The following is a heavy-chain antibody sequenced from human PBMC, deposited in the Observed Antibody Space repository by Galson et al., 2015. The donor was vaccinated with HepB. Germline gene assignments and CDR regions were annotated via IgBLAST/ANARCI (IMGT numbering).Heavy chain of an antibody. V-gene: IGHV3-11*03. D-gene: IGHD7-27*01. CDR2: ISSSSSYT. J-gene: IGHJ4*02. CDR1: GFTFSDYY. Sequence: SLRLSCAASGFTFSDYYMSWIRQAPGKGLEWVSYISSSSSYTNYADSVKGRFTISRDNAKNSLYLQMNSLRAEDTAVYYCASSTIINWGSATARNDYWGQGTLVTVSS. CDR3: ASSTIINWGSATARNDY.